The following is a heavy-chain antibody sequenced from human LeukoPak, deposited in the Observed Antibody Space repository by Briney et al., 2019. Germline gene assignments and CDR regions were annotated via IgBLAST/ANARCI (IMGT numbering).Heavy chain of an antibody. V-gene: IGHV3-23*01. CDR2: ISGSDGST. Sequence: GGSLRLSCAASGFIFNYYAMSWVRQAPGKGLEWVSGISGSDGSTYYADSVKGRFSISRDNSKKTLFLQMNSLRAEDTAVYYCAKSGYSSGWFRAFDIWGQGTLVTVSS. D-gene: IGHD6-19*01. J-gene: IGHJ3*02. CDR3: AKSGYSSGWFRAFDI. CDR1: GFIFNYYA.